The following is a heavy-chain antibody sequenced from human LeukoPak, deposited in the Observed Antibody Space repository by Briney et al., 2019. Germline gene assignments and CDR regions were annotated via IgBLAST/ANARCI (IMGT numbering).Heavy chain of an antibody. CDR2: IYPGDSDT. CDR3: ARLHWGNSGRYLDY. V-gene: IGHV5-51*01. Sequence: GEPLKSSCKGSGYRFATYWIGWVRQMPGKGLEWMGIIYPGDSDTRYSPSFQGQVTISGDKSISTAYLQWSTLKASDTAMYYCARLHWGNSGRYLDYWGQGTLVTVSS. CDR1: GYRFATYW. D-gene: IGHD1-26*01. J-gene: IGHJ4*02.